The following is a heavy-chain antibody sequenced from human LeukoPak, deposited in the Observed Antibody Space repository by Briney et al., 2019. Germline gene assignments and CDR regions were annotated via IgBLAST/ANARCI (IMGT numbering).Heavy chain of an antibody. D-gene: IGHD1-1*01. CDR3: ARDSRGTFDY. J-gene: IGHJ4*02. CDR2: IRYDGSNK. CDR1: GFTFSSYG. V-gene: IGHV3-30*02. Sequence: GGSLRLSCAASGFTFSSYGMHWVRQAPGKGLEWVAFIRYDGSNKYYADSVKGRFTISRDNAKNSLYLQMNSLRAEDTAVYYCARDSRGTFDYWGQGTLVTVSS.